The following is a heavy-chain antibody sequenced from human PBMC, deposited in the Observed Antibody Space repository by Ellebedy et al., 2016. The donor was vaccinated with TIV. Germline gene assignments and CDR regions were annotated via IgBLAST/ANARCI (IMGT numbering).Heavy chain of an antibody. D-gene: IGHD5-18*01. J-gene: IGHJ4*02. V-gene: IGHV3-23*01. Sequence: GESLKISCAASGFTFSRYAMSWVRQAPGKGLEWVSGIFGGGGGISYADSVKGRFTISRDNSKNTVDLQLKSLRPEDTAVYYCAKDRVSGDGYWVFDQWGLGTLVTVSS. CDR2: IFGGGGGI. CDR3: AKDRVSGDGYWVFDQ. CDR1: GFTFSRYA.